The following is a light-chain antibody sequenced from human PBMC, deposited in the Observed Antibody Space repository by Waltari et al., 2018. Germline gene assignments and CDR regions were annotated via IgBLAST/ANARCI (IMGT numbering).Light chain of an antibody. CDR1: QSLLHSCGYTF. Sequence: DIVMTQSPLSLPVSPGEPASIYCRSSQSLLHSCGYTFLVAYVQQPRRAPPLLLYLVSSRASGVPARFSGGRSGTDYIPKTSRVVPADVGLYYCIQARQTPWTFGQGTKVEIK. CDR3: IQARQTPWT. V-gene: IGKV2-28*01. J-gene: IGKJ1*01. CDR2: LVS.